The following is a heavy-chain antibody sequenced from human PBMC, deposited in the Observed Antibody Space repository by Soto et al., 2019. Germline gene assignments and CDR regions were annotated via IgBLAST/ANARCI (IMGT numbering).Heavy chain of an antibody. D-gene: IGHD2-15*01. V-gene: IGHV1-69*06. J-gene: IGHJ6*02. CDR1: GGTFSSYA. CDR2: IIPIFGTA. Sequence: GASVKVSCKASGGTFSSYAISWVRQALGQGLEWMGGIIPIFGTANYAQKFQGRVTITADKSTSTAYMELSSLRSEDTAVYYCARNSAYQYYYGMDVWGQGTTVTVSS. CDR3: ARNSAYQYYYGMDV.